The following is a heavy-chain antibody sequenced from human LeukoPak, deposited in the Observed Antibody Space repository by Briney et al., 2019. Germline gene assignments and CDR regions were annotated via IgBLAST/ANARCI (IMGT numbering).Heavy chain of an antibody. CDR3: ARSTGLEGDYYYYYMDV. D-gene: IGHD1-1*01. V-gene: IGHV1-46*01. CDR1: GYTFTSYY. Sequence: ASVKVSCKASGYTFTSYYMHWVRQAPGQGLEWMGIINPSGGSTSYAQKFQGRVTMTRDTSTSTVYMELCSLRSEDTAVYYCARSTGLEGDYYYYYMDVWGKGTTVTVSS. J-gene: IGHJ6*03. CDR2: INPSGGST.